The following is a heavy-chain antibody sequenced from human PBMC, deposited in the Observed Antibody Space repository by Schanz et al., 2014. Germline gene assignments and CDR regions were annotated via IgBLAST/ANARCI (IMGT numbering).Heavy chain of an antibody. CDR3: ARGPLGTSP. CDR2: IKSKTDGGTT. V-gene: IGHV3-15*01. Sequence: EVQLVESGGGLVKPGGSLRLSCAASGFTFSDAWMTWVRQAPGKGLEWVGRIKSKTDGGTTDYAAPVKGRFTISRDDSKNTLFLQMSSLKTEDTAVYYCARGPLGTSPWGQGTLVTVSS. D-gene: IGHD5-12*01. CDR1: GFTFSDAW. J-gene: IGHJ5*02.